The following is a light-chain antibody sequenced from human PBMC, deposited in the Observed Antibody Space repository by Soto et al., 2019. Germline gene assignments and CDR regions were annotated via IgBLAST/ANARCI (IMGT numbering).Light chain of an antibody. Sequence: DIQMTQSPSTLSASVRDRVTNTCRASQSISSWLAWYQQKPGKAPKLLIYDASSLESGVPSRFSGSGSGTEFTLTISSLQPDDFASYYCQQYNSYCTFGQGTKVEIK. CDR3: QQYNSYCT. CDR2: DAS. J-gene: IGKJ1*01. CDR1: QSISSW. V-gene: IGKV1-5*01.